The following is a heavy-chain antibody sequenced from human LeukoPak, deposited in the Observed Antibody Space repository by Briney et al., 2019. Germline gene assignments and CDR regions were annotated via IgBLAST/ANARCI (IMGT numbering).Heavy chain of an antibody. J-gene: IGHJ4*02. CDR2: IYYSGST. D-gene: IGHD5-24*01. CDR1: GGSISNGDYY. CDR3: ASLRRDGYNCNY. V-gene: IGHV4-30-4*08. Sequence: PSQTLSLTCTVSGGSISNGDYYWSWIRQPPGKGLEWIGYIYYSGSTYYNPSLKSRVTISVDTSKNQFSLKLSSVTAADTAVYYCASLRRDGYNCNYWGQGTLVTVSS.